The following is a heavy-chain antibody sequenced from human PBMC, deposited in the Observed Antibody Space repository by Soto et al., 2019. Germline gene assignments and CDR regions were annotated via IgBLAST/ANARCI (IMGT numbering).Heavy chain of an antibody. CDR1: GYTFTSYG. V-gene: IGHV1-18*03. J-gene: IGHJ4*02. CDR2: ISAYNGNT. CDR3: ARGPGYYFDY. Sequence: GASVKVSCKASGYTFTSYGIIWVRQAPGQGLEWMGWISAYNGNTNYAQKLQGRVTMTTDTSTSTAYMELSSLRAEDMAVYYCARGPGYYFDYWGQGTLVTVSS.